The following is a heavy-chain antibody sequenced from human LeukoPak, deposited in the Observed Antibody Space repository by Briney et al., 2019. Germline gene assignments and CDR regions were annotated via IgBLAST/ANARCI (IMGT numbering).Heavy chain of an antibody. V-gene: IGHV3-23*01. CDR1: GFTFGSYG. CDR2: ITPNADGT. J-gene: IGHJ1*01. Sequence: GSLRLSCAASGFTFGSYGMSWVRQAPGKGLEWVSFITPNADGTSYADSVEGRFTISRDNPGNTLYMQMNSLRDEDTAVYYCAIMHGYYDGSGYWVQWGQGTLVTVSS. D-gene: IGHD3-22*01. CDR3: AIMHGYYDGSGYWVQ.